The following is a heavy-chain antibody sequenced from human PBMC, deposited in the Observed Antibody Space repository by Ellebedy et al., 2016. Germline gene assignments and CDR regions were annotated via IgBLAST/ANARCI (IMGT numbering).Heavy chain of an antibody. D-gene: IGHD6-19*01. CDR3: AREVHSSGWLYWYFDL. CDR1: GFTFRNFW. CDR2: INTDGTST. V-gene: IGHV3-74*01. Sequence: HTGGSLRLSCAASGFTFRNFWMHWVRQAPGKGLVWVSRINTDGTSTSYADSVKGRFTISRDNAKNTLFLQMNSLRGEDTAVYYCAREVHSSGWLYWYFDLWGRGTLVTVSP. J-gene: IGHJ2*01.